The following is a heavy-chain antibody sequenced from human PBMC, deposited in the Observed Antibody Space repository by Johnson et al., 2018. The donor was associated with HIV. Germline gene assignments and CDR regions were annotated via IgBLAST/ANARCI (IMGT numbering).Heavy chain of an antibody. Sequence: VESGGGVVQPGRSLRLSCAASGFTFSSYGMHWVRQAPGKGLEWVAVIWYDGSNKYYADSVKGRFTISRDNSKKTLYLQMNSLRAEDTAVYYCAKELNYGSGPVDIWGQGTMVTVSS. V-gene: IGHV3-33*06. J-gene: IGHJ3*02. CDR3: AKELNYGSGPVDI. D-gene: IGHD3-10*01. CDR1: GFTFSSYG. CDR2: IWYDGSNK.